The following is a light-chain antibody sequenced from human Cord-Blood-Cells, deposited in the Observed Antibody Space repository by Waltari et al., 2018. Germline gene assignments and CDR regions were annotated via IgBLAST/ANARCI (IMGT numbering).Light chain of an antibody. Sequence: QSALTQPASVSGSPGQSITISCTGTSSDVGGYNYVSWYQQHPGKAPKPMIYDVNNRASGVSNRFSGSKAGNTASLTISGLQAEDEADYYFSSYTSSSTLGFGGGTKLTVL. V-gene: IGLV2-14*01. CDR1: SSDVGGYNY. CDR3: SSYTSSSTLG. CDR2: DVN. J-gene: IGLJ3*02.